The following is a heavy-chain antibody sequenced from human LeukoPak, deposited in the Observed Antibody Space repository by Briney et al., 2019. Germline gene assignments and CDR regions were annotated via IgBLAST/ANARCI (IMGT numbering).Heavy chain of an antibody. D-gene: IGHD1-14*01. Sequence: DPGGSLRLSCAASGFTFSSYAMSWVRQAPGKGLEWVSAISGSGGSTYYADSVKGRFTISRDNSKNTLYLQMNSLRAEDTAVYYCARASYRTPQAYSRSDYWGQGTLVTVSS. V-gene: IGHV3-23*01. CDR2: ISGSGGST. CDR3: ARASYRTPQAYSRSDY. CDR1: GFTFSSYA. J-gene: IGHJ4*02.